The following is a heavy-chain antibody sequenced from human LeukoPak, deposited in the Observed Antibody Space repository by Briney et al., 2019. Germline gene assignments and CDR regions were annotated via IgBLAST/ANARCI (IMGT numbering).Heavy chain of an antibody. Sequence: PSETLSLTCTVSGGSISNYYRSWIRQPPGKGLEWIGYIYYSGSTNYNPSLKSRVTMSVDTPRDQFSLKLSSVTAADTAVYYCARHVRFVGIDYWGQGTLVTVSS. D-gene: IGHD3-10*02. CDR3: ARHVRFVGIDY. CDR1: GGSISNYY. V-gene: IGHV4-59*08. CDR2: IYYSGST. J-gene: IGHJ4*02.